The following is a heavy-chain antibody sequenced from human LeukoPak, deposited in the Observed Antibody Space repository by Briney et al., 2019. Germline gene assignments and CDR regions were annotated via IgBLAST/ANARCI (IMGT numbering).Heavy chain of an antibody. CDR1: GGTFSSYA. CDR3: ARAFEYDSSGYSIGY. CDR2: IIPILGIA. V-gene: IGHV1-69*04. Sequence: GASVKVSCKASGGTFSSYAISWVRQAPGQGLEWMGRIIPILGIANYAQKFQGRVTITADKSTSTAYMELSSLRSEDTAVYYCARAFEYDSSGYSIGYWGQGTLVTVSS. J-gene: IGHJ4*02. D-gene: IGHD3-22*01.